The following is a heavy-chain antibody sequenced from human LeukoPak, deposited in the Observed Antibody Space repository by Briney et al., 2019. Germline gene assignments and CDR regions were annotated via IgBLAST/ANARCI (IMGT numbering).Heavy chain of an antibody. J-gene: IGHJ6*02. V-gene: IGHV3-21*01. CDR2: ISSSSSYI. D-gene: IGHD6-13*01. CDR1: GFTFSSYS. Sequence: TPGGSLRLSCAASGFTFSSYSMNWVRQAPGKGLEWVSSISSSSSYIYYADSVKGRFTISRDNAKNSLYLQMNSLRAGDTAVYYCATAAAGTLGTYYYGMDVWGQGTTVTVSS. CDR3: ATAAAGTLGTYYYGMDV.